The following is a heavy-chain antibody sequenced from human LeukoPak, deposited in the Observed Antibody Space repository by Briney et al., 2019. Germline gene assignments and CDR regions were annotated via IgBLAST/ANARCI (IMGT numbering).Heavy chain of an antibody. CDR1: GFTFSSYA. CDR2: ISYDGSNK. D-gene: IGHD3-3*01. Sequence: GGSLRLSCAASGFTFSSYAMHWVRQAPGKGLEWVAVISYDGSNKYYADSVKGRFTISRDNSKNTLYLQMNSLRAEDTAVYYCARDLYTIFGVVSGSFDYWGQGTLVAVSS. J-gene: IGHJ4*02. CDR3: ARDLYTIFGVVSGSFDY. V-gene: IGHV3-30-3*01.